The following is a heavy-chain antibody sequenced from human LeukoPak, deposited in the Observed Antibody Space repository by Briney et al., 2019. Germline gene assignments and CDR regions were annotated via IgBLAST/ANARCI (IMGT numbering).Heavy chain of an antibody. Sequence: SETLSLTCAVYGGSFSGYYWSWIRQPPGKGREWIGEINHSGSTNYNPSLKSRVTISVDTSKNQFSLKLSSVTAADTAVYYCARQDSFYYYFYMDVWGKGTTVTVSS. D-gene: IGHD2-15*01. V-gene: IGHV4-34*01. CDR3: ARQDSFYYYFYMDV. CDR2: INHSGST. CDR1: GGSFSGYY. J-gene: IGHJ6*03.